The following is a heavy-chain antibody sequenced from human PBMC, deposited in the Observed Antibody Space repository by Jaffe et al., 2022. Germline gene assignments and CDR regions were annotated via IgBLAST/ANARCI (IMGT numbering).Heavy chain of an antibody. CDR2: IYPGDSDT. J-gene: IGHJ4*02. Sequence: EVQLVQSGAEVKKPGESLKISCKGSGYSFTSYWIGWVRQMPGKGLEWMGIIYPGDSDTRYSPSFQGQVTISADKSISTAYLQWSSLKASDTAMYYCVRHPGLYGDPTGAYYFDYWGQGTLVTVSS. CDR3: VRHPGLYGDPTGAYYFDY. D-gene: IGHD4-17*01. CDR1: GYSFTSYW. V-gene: IGHV5-51*01.